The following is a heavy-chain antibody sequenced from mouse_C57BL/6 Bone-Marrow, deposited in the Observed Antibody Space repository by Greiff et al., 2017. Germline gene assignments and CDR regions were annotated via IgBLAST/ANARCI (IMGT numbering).Heavy chain of an antibody. Sequence: VQLKQSGAELVRPGASVKLSCTASGFNIQDAYMPWVKQMPEQVLEWIGWIDPDHGDTEYASKFPGTATITAATSSNTAYLQLSSLTSEDTAVYYCTTRLSYYGSRDYWGQGTTLTVSS. CDR1: GFNIQDAY. V-gene: IGHV14-4*01. CDR2: IDPDHGDT. J-gene: IGHJ2*01. CDR3: TTRLSYYGSRDY. D-gene: IGHD1-1*01.